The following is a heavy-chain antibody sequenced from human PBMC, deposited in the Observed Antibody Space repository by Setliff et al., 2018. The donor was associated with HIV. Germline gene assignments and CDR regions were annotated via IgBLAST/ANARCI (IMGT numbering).Heavy chain of an antibody. Sequence: SETLSLTCTVSGGSISSYYWSWIRLPPGKGLEWIGYIYTSGSTNYDPSLRSRVTISVDTSKNQFSLNLTSVTAADTAVYYCAGTTPGYEVSCSGDCPNFDYWGQGTLVTVPQ. V-gene: IGHV4-4*09. CDR1: GGSISSYY. CDR2: IYTSGST. D-gene: IGHD2-21*02. J-gene: IGHJ4*02. CDR3: AGTTPGYEVSCSGDCPNFDY.